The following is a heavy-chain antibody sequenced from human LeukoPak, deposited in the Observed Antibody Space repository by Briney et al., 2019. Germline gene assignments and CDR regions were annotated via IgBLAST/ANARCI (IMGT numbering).Heavy chain of an antibody. CDR1: GFTFSTYA. D-gene: IGHD4-17*01. CDR2: IKQDGIEK. V-gene: IGHV3-7*01. J-gene: IGHJ4*02. Sequence: GGSLRLSCAASGFTFSTYAMHWVRQAPGKGLEWVANIKQDGIEKYYVDSVKGRFTISRDNAKNSLYLQMNSLRAEGTGIYYCTRVPYGDYWSSDYWGQGTLVTVSS. CDR3: TRVPYGDYWSSDY.